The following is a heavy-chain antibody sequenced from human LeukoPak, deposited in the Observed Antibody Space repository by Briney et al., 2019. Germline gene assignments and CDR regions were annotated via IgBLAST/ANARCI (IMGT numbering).Heavy chain of an antibody. CDR1: GYTFNTYW. Sequence: GESLKISCQASGYTFNTYWIGWVRQMPGKGLEWMGIIDPGDSDPRYSPSFQGRATISADRSISTAYLQWSSLKASDTAMYYCARHGVGSSWFGFDYWGQGTLVTVSS. CDR2: IDPGDSDP. J-gene: IGHJ4*02. CDR3: ARHGVGSSWFGFDY. V-gene: IGHV5-51*01. D-gene: IGHD6-6*01.